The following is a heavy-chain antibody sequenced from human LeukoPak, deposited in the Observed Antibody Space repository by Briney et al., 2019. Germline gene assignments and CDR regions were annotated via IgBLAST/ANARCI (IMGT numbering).Heavy chain of an antibody. J-gene: IGHJ4*02. CDR1: GFTVSSNY. CDR2: IYSGGST. V-gene: IGHV3-53*01. D-gene: IGHD3-22*01. Sequence: GGSLRLSCAASGFTVSSNYMSWVRQAPGKGLEWVSVIYSGGSTYYADSVKGRFTISRDNSKNTLYLQMNSLRAEDTAVYYCAKANYYDSSGYDYWGQGTLVTVSS. CDR3: AKANYYDSSGYDY.